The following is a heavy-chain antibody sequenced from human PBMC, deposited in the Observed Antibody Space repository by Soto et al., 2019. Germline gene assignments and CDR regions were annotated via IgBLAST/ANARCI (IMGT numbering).Heavy chain of an antibody. CDR1: GFTFSSYS. Sequence: GSLRLSCAASGFTFSSYSMNWVRQAPGKGLEWVSSISSSSSYIYYADSVKGRFTISRDNAKNSLYLQMNSLRAEDTAVYYCARVKEVTQLGPGVDYWGQGTRVTGSS. CDR3: ARVKEVTQLGPGVDY. J-gene: IGHJ4*02. CDR2: ISSSSSYI. V-gene: IGHV3-21*01. D-gene: IGHD6-13*01.